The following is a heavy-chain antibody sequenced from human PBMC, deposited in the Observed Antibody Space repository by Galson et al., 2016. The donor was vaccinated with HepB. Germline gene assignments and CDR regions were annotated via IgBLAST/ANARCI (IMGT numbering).Heavy chain of an antibody. CDR2: ISAYNGNT. Sequence: SVKVSCKASGYTFTSYGISWVRQAPGQGLEWMGWISAYNGNTNYAQKLQGRVTMTTDTSTSTAYMELRSLRSDDTAVYYCARGRDGYNLYYYYGMDVWGQGTTVTVSS. CDR1: GYTFTSYG. J-gene: IGHJ6*02. CDR3: ARGRDGYNLYYYYGMDV. D-gene: IGHD5-24*01. V-gene: IGHV1-18*01.